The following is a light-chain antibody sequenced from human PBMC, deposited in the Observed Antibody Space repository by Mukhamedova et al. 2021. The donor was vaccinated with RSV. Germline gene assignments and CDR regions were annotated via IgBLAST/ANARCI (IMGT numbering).Light chain of an antibody. CDR2: KAS. CDR3: LQYNTYWT. J-gene: IGKJ1*01. V-gene: IGKV1-5*03. Sequence: WYQRRVHGKAPRLLIYKASTLQSDVPSRFSGSGSETEFLLTISSLQPDDFATYYCLQYNTYWTFGQGTKGDMK.